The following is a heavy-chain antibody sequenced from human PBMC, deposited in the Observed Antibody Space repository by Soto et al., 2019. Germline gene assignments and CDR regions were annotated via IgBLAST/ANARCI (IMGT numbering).Heavy chain of an antibody. V-gene: IGHV1-18*04. CDR2: FSVYNGNT. Sequence: ASVKVSCKASGNPSISYAISWVRQAPGQGLEWMGRFSVYNGNTIYAQKFHDRLTVTTDTSTTTAYMELRSLRSDDTAVYYCARVVPGAEAWFGPWGQGNMVTV. J-gene: IGHJ5*02. CDR3: ARVVPGAEAWFGP. CDR1: GNPSISYA.